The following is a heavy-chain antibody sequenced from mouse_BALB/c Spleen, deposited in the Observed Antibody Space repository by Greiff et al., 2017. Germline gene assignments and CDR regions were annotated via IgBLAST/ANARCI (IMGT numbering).Heavy chain of an antibody. CDR1: GYSITSDYA. CDR2: ISYSGST. Sequence: DVQLQESGPGLVKPSQSLYLTCTVTGYSITSDYAWNWIRQFPGNKLEWRGYISYSGSTSYNPSLKSRISITRDTSKNQFFLQLNSVTTEDTATYDCATDYGNYDYAMDYWGQGTSVTVSS. D-gene: IGHD2-1*01. CDR3: ATDYGNYDYAMDY. V-gene: IGHV3-2*02. J-gene: IGHJ4*01.